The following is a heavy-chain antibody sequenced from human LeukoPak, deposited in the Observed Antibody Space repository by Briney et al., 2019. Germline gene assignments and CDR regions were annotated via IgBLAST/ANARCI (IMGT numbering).Heavy chain of an antibody. CDR2: IPYDGSNK. CDR1: GFTFSSYG. CDR3: AKVPYGDYVFDY. D-gene: IGHD4-17*01. Sequence: PGGSLRLSCAASGFTFSSYGMRWVRQAPGKGLEWVAVIPYDGSNKYYADSVKGRFTISRDNSKNTLYLQMNSLRAEDTAVYYCAKVPYGDYVFDYWGQGTLVTVSS. J-gene: IGHJ4*02. V-gene: IGHV3-30*18.